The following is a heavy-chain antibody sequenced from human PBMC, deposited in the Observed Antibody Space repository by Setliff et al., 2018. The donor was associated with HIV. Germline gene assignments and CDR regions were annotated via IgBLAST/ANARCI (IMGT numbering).Heavy chain of an antibody. CDR3: ARGRWTEAGKPFYFDR. J-gene: IGHJ4*02. V-gene: IGHV4-31*03. CDR1: GGSISSGYYY. CDR2: IYYSGNP. D-gene: IGHD6-13*01. Sequence: SETLSLTCTVSGGSISSGYYYWSWIRQHPGKGLEWIGYIYYSGNPFYNPSLRSRVTISLDTSKNQFSLKLSSVTAADTAIYYCARGRWTEAGKPFYFDRWGQGRLVTAPQ.